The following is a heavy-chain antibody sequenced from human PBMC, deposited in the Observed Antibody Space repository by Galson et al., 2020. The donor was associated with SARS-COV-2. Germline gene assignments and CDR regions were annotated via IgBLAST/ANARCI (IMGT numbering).Heavy chain of an antibody. D-gene: IGHD3-10*01. CDR2: ISISGSYI. V-gene: IGHV3-21*01. CDR1: GFTFSSYS. CDR3: ARDRYTSEGSFDC. Sequence: GSLRLSCAVSGFTFSSYSMNWVRQAPGRGLAWVSSISISGSYIYYADSVKGRFTISRDNAKNSLYLQMNSLRAEDTAVYYCARDRYTSEGSFDCWGQGTLVTVSS. J-gene: IGHJ4*02.